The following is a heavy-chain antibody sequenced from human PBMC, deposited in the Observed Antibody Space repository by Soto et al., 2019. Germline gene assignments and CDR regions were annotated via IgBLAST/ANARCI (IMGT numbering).Heavy chain of an antibody. CDR2: ISSSSSTI. CDR3: ARYSSGWYATPFDI. V-gene: IGHV3-48*01. D-gene: IGHD6-19*01. CDR1: GFTFSSYS. Sequence: GGSLRLSCAASGFTFSSYSMNWVRQAPGKGLEWVSYISSSSSTIYYADYVKGRFTISRDNAKNSLYLQMNSLRAEDTAVYYCARYSSGWYATPFDIWGQGTMVTVSS. J-gene: IGHJ3*02.